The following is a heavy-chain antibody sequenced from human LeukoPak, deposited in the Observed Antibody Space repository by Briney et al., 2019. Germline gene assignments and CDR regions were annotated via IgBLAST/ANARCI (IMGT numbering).Heavy chain of an antibody. CDR1: GFTFSSHA. J-gene: IGHJ4*02. D-gene: IGHD1-1*01. CDR3: ANEVRPNDY. CDR2: IDISGGST. V-gene: IGHV3-23*05. Sequence: GGSLRLSCAASGFTFSSHAVCWVRQAPGKGLEWVSSIDISGGSTYYAASVKGRFTISRDNSKHTLYLQMNSLRVEDTALYYCANEVRPNDYWGQGTLVTVSS.